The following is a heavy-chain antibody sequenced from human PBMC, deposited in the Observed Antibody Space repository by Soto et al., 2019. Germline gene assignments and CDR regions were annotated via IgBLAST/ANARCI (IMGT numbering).Heavy chain of an antibody. CDR3: ARHIAVSGTRGFDH. CDR1: GGSITSNW. J-gene: IGHJ4*02. CDR2: IFHTGSA. D-gene: IGHD2-21*01. V-gene: IGHV4-4*02. Sequence: QVQLQESGPGLMKPSGTPSLTCAVSGGSITSNWWSWVRQPPGKGLEWIAEIFHTGSANYNPSLMSRLTISMDKSKNHLSLNLNSVTAADTAVYYCARHIAVSGTRGFDHWGQGTLVTVSS.